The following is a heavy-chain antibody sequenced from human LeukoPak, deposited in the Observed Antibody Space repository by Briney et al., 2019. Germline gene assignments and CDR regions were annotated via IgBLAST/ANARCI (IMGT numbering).Heavy chain of an antibody. Sequence: GASVKVSCKASGYTFTSYGISWVRQAPGQGLEWMGWISAYNGNTNYAQKLQGRVTMTTDTSTSTAYMELRSLRSDDTAVYYCARSRTGYSYGYFDYWGQGTLVTVSS. D-gene: IGHD5-18*01. CDR1: GYTFTSYG. CDR2: ISAYNGNT. V-gene: IGHV1-18*01. CDR3: ARSRTGYSYGYFDY. J-gene: IGHJ4*02.